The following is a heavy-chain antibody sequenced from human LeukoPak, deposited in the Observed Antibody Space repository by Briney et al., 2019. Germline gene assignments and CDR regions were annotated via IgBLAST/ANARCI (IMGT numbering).Heavy chain of an antibody. CDR2: INSDGSIT. D-gene: IGHD5-18*01. V-gene: IGHV3-74*01. CDR3: ARDAVDTANAV. Sequence: GGSLRLSCAASGFTFTTYWMHWVRQAPGKGLVWVSHINSDGSITSYADSVKGRFTISRDNAKNTLYLQINSLRAEDTAVYYCARDAVDTANAVWGQGTTVTVSS. CDR1: GFTFTTYW. J-gene: IGHJ6*02.